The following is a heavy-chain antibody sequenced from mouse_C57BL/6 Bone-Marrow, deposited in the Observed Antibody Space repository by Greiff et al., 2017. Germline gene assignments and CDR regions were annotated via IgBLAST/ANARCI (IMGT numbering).Heavy chain of an antibody. CDR3: ATGWLPPPYYFDY. Sequence: QLQQSGAELAKPGASVKLSCKASGYTFTSYWMHWVKQRPGQGLEWIGYINPSSGYTKYNQKFKDKATLTADKSSSTAYMQLSSLTYEDSAVYYCATGWLPPPYYFDYWGQGTTLTVSS. CDR2: INPSSGYT. CDR1: GYTFTSYW. J-gene: IGHJ2*01. V-gene: IGHV1-7*01. D-gene: IGHD2-3*01.